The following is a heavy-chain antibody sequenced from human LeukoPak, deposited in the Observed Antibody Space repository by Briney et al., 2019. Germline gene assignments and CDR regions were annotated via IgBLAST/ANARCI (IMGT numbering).Heavy chain of an antibody. V-gene: IGHV3-73*01. Sequence: AGSLTLSCAASGITFDGSPIHWVRQASGKGLEWVGRIRSKTNNYATGYAASVKGRFLISRDDSKNMSYLQMNSLKTEDTAVYYCQAYYYYYMDVWGKGTTVTVS. CDR3: QAYYYYYMDV. CDR2: IRSKTNNYAT. CDR1: GITFDGSP. J-gene: IGHJ6*03.